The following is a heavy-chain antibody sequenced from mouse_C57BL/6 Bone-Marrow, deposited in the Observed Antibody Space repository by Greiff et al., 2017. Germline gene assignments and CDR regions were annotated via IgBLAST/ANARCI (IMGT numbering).Heavy chain of an antibody. J-gene: IGHJ4*01. CDR1: GYAFSSSW. CDR3: APLLSY. Sequence: VQLQQSGPELVKPGASVKISCKASGYAFSSSWLNWVKRRPGKGLEWIGRVYPGDGDTNYNGKFKGKATLTADKSSSTAYMQLSSLTSEDSAVYFCAPLLSYWGQGTSVTVSS. CDR2: VYPGDGDT. D-gene: IGHD2-1*01. V-gene: IGHV1-82*01.